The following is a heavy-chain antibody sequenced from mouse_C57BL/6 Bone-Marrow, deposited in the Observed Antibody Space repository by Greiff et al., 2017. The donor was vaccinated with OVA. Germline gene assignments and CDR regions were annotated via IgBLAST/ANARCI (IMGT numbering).Heavy chain of an antibody. V-gene: IGHV1-69*01. CDR1: GYTFTSYW. J-gene: IGHJ4*01. CDR2: IDPSDSYT. Sequence: QVQLQQSGAELVMPGASVKLSCKASGYTFTSYWMHWVKQRTGQGLEWIGEIDPSDSYTNYNQKFKGKSTLTVDKSSSTAYMQLSSLTSEDSAVYYCARSLSYAMDYWGQGTSVTVSS. CDR3: ARSLSYAMDY.